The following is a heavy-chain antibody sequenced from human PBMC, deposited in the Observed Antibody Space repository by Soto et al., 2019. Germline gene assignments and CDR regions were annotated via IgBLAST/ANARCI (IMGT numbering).Heavy chain of an antibody. CDR3: ARDGGSNIVVLPAAPYGMDV. V-gene: IGHV1-24*01. Sequence: ASAKVCWKVSGYTLTELSMRWVRQSPGKGLEWMGGFDPEDGETIYAQKFQGRVTMTEDTSASTAYMELSSLRSEDTAVYYCARDGGSNIVVLPAAPYGMDVWGQGTTVTVSS. CDR2: FDPEDGET. D-gene: IGHD2-2*01. J-gene: IGHJ6*02. CDR1: GYTLTELS.